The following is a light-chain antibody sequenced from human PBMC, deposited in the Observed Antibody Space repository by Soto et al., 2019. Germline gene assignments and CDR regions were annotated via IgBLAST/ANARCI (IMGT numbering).Light chain of an antibody. CDR1: GSDIGPYNY. V-gene: IGLV2-14*01. Sequence: QSVLTQPASVSGSPGQSITISCTGTGSDIGPYNYVSWYQQYPGKAPQLIMYEVTNRPSGVSNRFFGSKSGYTASLTISSLQADDEADYFCSSYTASGTFVVFGGGTQLTVL. CDR2: EVT. CDR3: SSYTASGTFVV. J-gene: IGLJ2*01.